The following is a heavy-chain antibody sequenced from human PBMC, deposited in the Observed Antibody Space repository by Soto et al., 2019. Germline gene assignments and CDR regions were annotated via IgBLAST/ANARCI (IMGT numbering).Heavy chain of an antibody. J-gene: IGHJ4*02. CDR1: GGSFSGYY. CDR2: INHSGST. V-gene: IGHV4-34*01. Sequence: SETLSLTCAVYGGSFSGYYWSWIRQPPGKGLEWIGEINHSGSTNYNPSLKSRVTISVDTSKNQFSLKLSSVTAADTAVYYCARVEAAATYYFDYWGQGTLVTVS. D-gene: IGHD6-13*01. CDR3: ARVEAAATYYFDY.